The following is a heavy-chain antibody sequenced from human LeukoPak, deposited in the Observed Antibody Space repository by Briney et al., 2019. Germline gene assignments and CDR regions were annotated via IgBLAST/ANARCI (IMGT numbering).Heavy chain of an antibody. D-gene: IGHD1-1*01. V-gene: IGHV4-4*07. CDR1: GGSISSYY. Sequence: SETLSLTCTVSGGSISSYYWSWIRQPAGKGLEWIGRIYTSGSTNYNPSLKSRVTMSVDTSKNQFSLKLSSVTAADTAVYYCAISPLNNWNDDWFDPWGQGTLVTVSS. CDR3: AISPLNNWNDDWFDP. J-gene: IGHJ5*02. CDR2: IYTSGST.